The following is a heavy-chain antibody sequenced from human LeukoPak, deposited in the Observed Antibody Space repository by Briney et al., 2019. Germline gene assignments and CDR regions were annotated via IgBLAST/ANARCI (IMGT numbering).Heavy chain of an antibody. V-gene: IGHV1-69*13. CDR1: GGTFSNYA. J-gene: IGHJ4*02. CDR3: AREGSRAANPGAYYFDY. D-gene: IGHD6-13*01. CDR2: NIPIFGTA. Sequence: SVKVSCKASGGTFSNYAISWVRQAPGQGLEWMGRNIPIFGTANYAQRFQGRVTIIADQSTSTVYMELSNLKSEDTAVYYCAREGSRAANPGAYYFDYWGQGTLVTVSS.